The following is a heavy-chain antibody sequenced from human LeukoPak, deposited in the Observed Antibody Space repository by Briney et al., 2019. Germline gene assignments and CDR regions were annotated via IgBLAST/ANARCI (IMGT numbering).Heavy chain of an antibody. J-gene: IGHJ4*02. CDR3: ARHARSGVAATWYFDY. CDR2: IYYSGST. V-gene: IGHV4-59*08. Sequence: SETLSLTCTVSGGSISSYYWSWIRQPPGKGLEWIGYIYYSGSTNYNPSLKSRVTISVDTSKNQFSLKLSSVTAADTAVYYCARHARSGVAATWYFDYWGQGTLVTVSS. D-gene: IGHD1-26*01. CDR1: GGSISSYY.